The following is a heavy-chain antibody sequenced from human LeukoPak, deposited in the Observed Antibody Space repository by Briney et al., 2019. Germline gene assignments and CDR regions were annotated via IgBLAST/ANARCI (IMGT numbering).Heavy chain of an antibody. V-gene: IGHV5-51*01. CDR2: IYPGDSDT. CDR1: GYSFTSYW. Sequence: ESLKISCKGSGYSFTSYWIGWVRQMPGKGLEWMGIIYPGDSDTRYSPSFQGQVTISVDKSISTAYLQWSSLKASDTAMYYCARIGTGTTSYYYGMDVWGQGTTVTVSS. CDR3: ARIGTGTTSYYYGMDV. J-gene: IGHJ6*02. D-gene: IGHD1-1*01.